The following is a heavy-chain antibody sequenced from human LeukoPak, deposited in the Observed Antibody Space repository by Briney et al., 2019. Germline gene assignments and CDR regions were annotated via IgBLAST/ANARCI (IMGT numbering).Heavy chain of an antibody. J-gene: IGHJ4*02. CDR2: IYYSGYT. Sequence: SETLSLTCTVSGGSISSYYWSWIRQPPGKGLKWIGNIYYSGYTTYNPSLKSRAAISVDKSKNQLSLKLNSVTAADTAVYYCARDVGARLPGYWGQGILVTVSS. V-gene: IGHV4-59*12. CDR3: ARDVGARLPGY. CDR1: GGSISSYY. D-gene: IGHD6-6*01.